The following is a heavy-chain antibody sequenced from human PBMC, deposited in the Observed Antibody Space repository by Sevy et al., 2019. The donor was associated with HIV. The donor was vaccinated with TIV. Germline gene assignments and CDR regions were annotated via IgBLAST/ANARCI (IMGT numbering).Heavy chain of an antibody. V-gene: IGHV4-34*01. CDR3: ARGRGSGGYWYFDL. CDR1: GGSFSGYY. CDR2: VKHSGST. D-gene: IGHD1-26*01. Sequence: SETLSLTCAVYGGSFSGYYWSWIRQPPVKGLEWIGEVKHSGSTNDNPSLKSRVTISVDTSKNQFSLKLSSVTAADTAVYYCARGRGSGGYWYFDLWGRGTLVTVSS. J-gene: IGHJ2*01.